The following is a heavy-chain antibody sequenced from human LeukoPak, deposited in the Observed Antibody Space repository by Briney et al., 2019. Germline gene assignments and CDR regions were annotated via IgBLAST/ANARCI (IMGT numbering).Heavy chain of an antibody. J-gene: IGHJ4*02. V-gene: IGHV1-2*02. CDR2: INPNDGGT. Sequence: ASVQVSCKASGYTFTGYYVHWVRQAPGQGLEWMGWINPNDGGTNYAQKFEGRVTMTSDTSISTAYMELSSLGSDDTAVYYCARGFSIAAADYWGQGALVTVSS. CDR3: ARGFSIAAADY. CDR1: GYTFTGYY. D-gene: IGHD6-13*01.